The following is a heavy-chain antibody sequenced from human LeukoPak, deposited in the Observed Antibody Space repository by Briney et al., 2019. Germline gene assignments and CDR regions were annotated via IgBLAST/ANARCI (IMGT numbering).Heavy chain of an antibody. CDR3: ARLKFYDSTGYSPGHYMDV. CDR2: LYPGVST. V-gene: IGHV4-4*07. CDR1: GGPIYSYY. D-gene: IGHD3-22*01. J-gene: IGHJ6*03. Sequence: SETLSLTCTVSGGPIYSYYWSWIRRTAGKGLEWIGRLYPGVSTNYNPSLKSRVTMSVDTPKNQFALKLSAVTAADTAVYYCARLKFYDSTGYSPGHYMDVWGKGTTVTVSS.